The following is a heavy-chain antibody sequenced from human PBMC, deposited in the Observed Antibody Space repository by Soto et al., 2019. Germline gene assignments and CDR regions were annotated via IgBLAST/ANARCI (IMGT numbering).Heavy chain of an antibody. CDR3: ARENMIVDTHYYYYYGMDV. CDR2: IIPILGIA. CDR1: GGTFSSYT. D-gene: IGHD5-18*01. J-gene: IGHJ6*02. Sequence: GASVKVSCKASGGTFSSYTISWVRQAPGQGLEWMGRIIPILGIANYAQKFQGRVTITADKSTSTAYMELSSLRSEDTAVYYCARENMIVDTHYYYYYGMDVWGQGTTVTVSS. V-gene: IGHV1-69*04.